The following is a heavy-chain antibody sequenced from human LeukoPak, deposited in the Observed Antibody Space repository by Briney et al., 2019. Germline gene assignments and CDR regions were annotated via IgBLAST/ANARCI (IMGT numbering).Heavy chain of an antibody. V-gene: IGHV4-39*01. CDR2: IYYSGST. D-gene: IGHD2-2*01. Sequence: PSQTLSLTCTVSGGSISSGSYYWGWIRQPPGKGLEWIGSIYYSGSTYYNPSLKSRVTISVDTSKNQFSLKLSSVTAADTAVYYCARRSLLYCSSTSCYPFDPWGQGTLVTVSS. CDR1: GGSISSGSYY. J-gene: IGHJ5*02. CDR3: ARRSLLYCSSTSCYPFDP.